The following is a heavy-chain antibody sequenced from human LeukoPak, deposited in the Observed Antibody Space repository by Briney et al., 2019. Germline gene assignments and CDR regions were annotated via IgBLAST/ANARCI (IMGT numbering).Heavy chain of an antibody. J-gene: IGHJ4*02. CDR2: IYTIGST. Sequence: PCETLSLTCTVSGGSFSTYYWSWIRQPPGKGLEWIGYIYTIGSTKYNPSLESRVTISVDTSKHQFSLKLSSVAAADTAVYYCARGYGSGSYPLDYWGQGTLVTVSS. V-gene: IGHV4-4*09. CDR3: ARGYGSGSYPLDY. CDR1: GGSFSTYY. D-gene: IGHD3-10*01.